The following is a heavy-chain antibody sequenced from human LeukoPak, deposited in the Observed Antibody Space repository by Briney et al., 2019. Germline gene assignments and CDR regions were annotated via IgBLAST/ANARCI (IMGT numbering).Heavy chain of an antibody. V-gene: IGHV3-53*01. Sequence: GGSLRLSCAASGFTVSTYYMTWVRQAPGKGLERVSVNSGGSTYYADSVKGRFTVSRDNSKNTLYLQMNSLRAEDTAMYYCARGLGYCTSTTCLLPFDYWGQGTLVTVSS. J-gene: IGHJ4*02. CDR2: NSGGST. D-gene: IGHD2-2*01. CDR1: GFTVSTYY. CDR3: ARGLGYCTSTTCLLPFDY.